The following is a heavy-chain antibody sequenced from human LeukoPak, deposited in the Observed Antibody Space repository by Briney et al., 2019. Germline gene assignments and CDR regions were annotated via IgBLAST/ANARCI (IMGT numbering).Heavy chain of an antibody. CDR1: GFTFSSYA. D-gene: IGHD3-22*01. CDR2: ISGSGGST. J-gene: IGHJ3*02. CDR3: ANVTGSSGYDAVAFDI. V-gene: IGHV3-23*01. Sequence: GGSLRLSCAASGFTFSSYAMSWVRQAPGKGLEWVSAISGSGGSTYYADSVKGRFTISRDNSKNTLYLQMNSLRAEDTAVYYCANVTGSSGYDAVAFDIWGQGTMVTVSS.